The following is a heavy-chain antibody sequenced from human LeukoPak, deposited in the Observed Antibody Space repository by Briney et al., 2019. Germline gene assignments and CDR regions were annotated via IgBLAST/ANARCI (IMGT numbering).Heavy chain of an antibody. CDR2: IFTSGST. V-gene: IGHV4-61*09. D-gene: IGHD3-16*01. CDR3: ASLMEGMGGKGH. CDR1: GGSISSGHNY. Sequence: SETLSLTCTVSGGSISSGHNYWSWVRQPAGTGLDWIGHIFTSGSTNYNPSLRSRVAISVDTSKNQFSLRLSSVPATDTAVYYCASLMEGMGGKGHWGQGTRVTGSS. J-gene: IGHJ4*02.